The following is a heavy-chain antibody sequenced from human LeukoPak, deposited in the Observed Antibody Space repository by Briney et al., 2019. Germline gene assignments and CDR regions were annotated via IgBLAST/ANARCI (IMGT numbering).Heavy chain of an antibody. V-gene: IGHV3-30*18. Sequence: GGSLGLSCAASGFTFSSYGMHWVRQAPGKGLEWVAVISYDGSNKYYADSVKGRFTISRDNSKNTLYLQMNSLRAEDTAVYYCAKDPYWGQGTLVTVSS. CDR1: GFTFSSYG. J-gene: IGHJ4*02. CDR3: AKDPY. CDR2: ISYDGSNK.